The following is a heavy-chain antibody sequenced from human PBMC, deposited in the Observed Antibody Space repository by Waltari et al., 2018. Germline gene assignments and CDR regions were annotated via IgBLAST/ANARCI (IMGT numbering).Heavy chain of an antibody. J-gene: IGHJ4*02. V-gene: IGHV4-4*07. CDR1: GGSISSYY. D-gene: IGHD6-13*01. Sequence: QVQLQESGPGLVKPSETLSLTCTVSGGSISSYYWSWIRQPAGKGLEWIGRIYTSGGTNYNPSRRGRVTMSVDTSKNQFSLKLSSVTAADTAVYYCAQGSSWGGAVDYWGQGTLVTVSS. CDR3: AQGSSWGGAVDY. CDR2: IYTSGGT.